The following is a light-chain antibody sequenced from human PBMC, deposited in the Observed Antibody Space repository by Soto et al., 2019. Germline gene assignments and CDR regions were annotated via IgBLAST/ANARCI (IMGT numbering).Light chain of an antibody. CDR2: GAS. J-gene: IGKJ1*01. CDR1: QSVSNN. Sequence: EIVLTQSPGTLSPSPGERATLSCRASQSVSNNYLAWYQQKPGQAPRLLIYGASNRATGIPARFSGSGSGTEFTLTISSLQSEDFAVYYCQQYNNWPRTFGQGTKV. V-gene: IGKV3-15*01. CDR3: QQYNNWPRT.